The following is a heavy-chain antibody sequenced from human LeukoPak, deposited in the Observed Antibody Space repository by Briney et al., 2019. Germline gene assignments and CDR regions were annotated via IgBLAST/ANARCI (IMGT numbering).Heavy chain of an antibody. D-gene: IGHD1-26*01. CDR2: IYYSGST. V-gene: IGHV4-59*08. CDR3: ARLGWELPDY. Sequence: SETLSLTCTVSGGSISSYYWSWIRQPPGKGLEWIGYIYYSGSTSYNPSLKSRATISVDTSKNQFSLKLSSVTAADTAVYYCARLGWELPDYWGQGTLVTVSS. J-gene: IGHJ4*02. CDR1: GGSISSYY.